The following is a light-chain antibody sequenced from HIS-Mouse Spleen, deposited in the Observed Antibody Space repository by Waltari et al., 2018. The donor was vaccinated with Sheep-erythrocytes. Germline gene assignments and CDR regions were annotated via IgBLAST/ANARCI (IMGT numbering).Light chain of an antibody. CDR3: CSYAGSYNYV. CDR2: DVS. Sequence: QSALTQPRSVSGSPGQSVTISCTGTSSDVGGYNYVSWYQQHPGKAPKLMIYDVSKRPSGVPDRFSGSKSGNPASLTISGLQAEDAADYYCCSYAGSYNYVFGTGTKVTVL. J-gene: IGLJ1*01. V-gene: IGLV2-11*01. CDR1: SSDVGGYNY.